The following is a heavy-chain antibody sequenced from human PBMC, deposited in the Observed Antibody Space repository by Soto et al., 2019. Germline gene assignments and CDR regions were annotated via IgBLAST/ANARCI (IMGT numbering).Heavy chain of an antibody. CDR1: GVSISSYY. CDR2: IVHTGGT. V-gene: IGHV4-59*01. J-gene: IGHJ1*01. Sequence: SETLSLTCTVSGVSISSYYWSWIRQPPGKGLEWIGDIVHTGGTNYNPSLKSRVTISVDTSKKQFSLTLTSVTAADTAVYYCASGYYEKIIWGVPEYFQHWSQGTLVTVSS. CDR3: ASGYYEKIIWGVPEYFQH. D-gene: IGHD3-22*01.